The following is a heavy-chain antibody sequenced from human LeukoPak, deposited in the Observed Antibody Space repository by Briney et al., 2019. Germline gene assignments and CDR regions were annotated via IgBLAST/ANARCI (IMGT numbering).Heavy chain of an antibody. J-gene: IGHJ4*02. D-gene: IGHD1-1*01. CDR2: ISGGGET. CDR3: AKANWVSNADAVW. V-gene: IGHV3-23*01. CDR1: GFSFSNYA. Sequence: GGSLRLSCAASGFSFSNYAMSWVRQAPARGPEWVSSISGGGETFYADSVKGRFTLSRDDSRNTVYLQLNNLRVEDTAIYYCAKANWVSNADAVWWGQGTQVTVSS.